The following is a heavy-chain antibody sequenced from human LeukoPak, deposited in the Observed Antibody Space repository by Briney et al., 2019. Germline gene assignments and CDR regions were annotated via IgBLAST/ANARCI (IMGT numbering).Heavy chain of an antibody. CDR1: GYTFTSYG. V-gene: IGHV1-18*04. D-gene: IGHD6-13*01. Sequence: GASVKVSCKASGYTFTSYGISWVRQAPGQGLEWMGWISAYNGNTHYAQGLQGRVTMTTDTSTSTAYMELRSLRSDDTAMYYCARKEQQLTFDYWGQGTLVTVSS. J-gene: IGHJ4*02. CDR3: ARKEQQLTFDY. CDR2: ISAYNGNT.